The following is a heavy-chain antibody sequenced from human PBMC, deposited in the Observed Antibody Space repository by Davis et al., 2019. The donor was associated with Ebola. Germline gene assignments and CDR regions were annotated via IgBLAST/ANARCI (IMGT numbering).Heavy chain of an antibody. CDR3: ARRGHDYVWGSLAFFEY. CDR2: IAYDGSVK. V-gene: IGHV3-30*04. D-gene: IGHD3-16*01. J-gene: IGHJ4*02. Sequence: GGSLRLSCAASGFSFSNFAMHWVRQVSGKGLEWVAVIAYDGSVKYYADSVQGRFFTSRDNSMSTLDLQMDNLRAEDTAVYFCARRGHDYVWGSLAFFEYWGQGTLVTVSS. CDR1: GFSFSNFA.